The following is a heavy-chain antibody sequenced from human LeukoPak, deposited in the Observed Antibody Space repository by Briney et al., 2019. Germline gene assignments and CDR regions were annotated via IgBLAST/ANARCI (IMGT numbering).Heavy chain of an antibody. CDR1: GGSISSSTW. CDR2: IHHSGTA. J-gene: IGHJ4*02. V-gene: IGHV4-4*02. Sequence: PSETLSLTCTVSGGSISSSTWWGWVRQSPGKGLECIGDIHHSGTANYSPSLKSRVSLSVDKSKNQFSLRLISVTAADTAVYYCARSFLVGYSPEQYFFDYWGQGTLVTVSS. CDR3: ARSFLVGYSPEQYFFDY. D-gene: IGHD2-15*01.